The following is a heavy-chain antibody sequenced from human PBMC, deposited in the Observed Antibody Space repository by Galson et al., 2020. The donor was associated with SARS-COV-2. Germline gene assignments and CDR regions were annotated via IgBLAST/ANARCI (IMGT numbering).Heavy chain of an antibody. CDR2: IYYSGST. Sequence: SETLSLTCTVSGGSISSGGYYWSWIRQQPGKGLEWIGYIYYSGSTYYNPTLKSRVTISVDTSKNQFSLKLSSVTAADTAVYYCATSYQLLSAFDIWGQGTMVTVSS. CDR3: ATSYQLLSAFDI. J-gene: IGHJ3*02. D-gene: IGHD2-2*01. V-gene: IGHV4-31*03. CDR1: GGSISSGGYY.